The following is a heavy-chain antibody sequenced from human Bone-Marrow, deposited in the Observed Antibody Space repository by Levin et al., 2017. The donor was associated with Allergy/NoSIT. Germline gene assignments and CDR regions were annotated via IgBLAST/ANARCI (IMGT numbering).Heavy chain of an antibody. D-gene: IGHD3-3*01. CDR1: GFTFSSYW. V-gene: IGHV3-7*01. CDR3: ARDGRYLTYYDFWSGYPNYYYYHGMDV. Sequence: GESLKISCAASGFTFSSYWMSWVRQAPGKGLEWVANIKQDGSEKYYVDSVKGRFTISRDNAKNSLYLQMNSLRAEDTAVYYCARDGRYLTYYDFWSGYPNYYYYHGMDVWGQGTTVTVSS. CDR2: IKQDGSEK. J-gene: IGHJ6*02.